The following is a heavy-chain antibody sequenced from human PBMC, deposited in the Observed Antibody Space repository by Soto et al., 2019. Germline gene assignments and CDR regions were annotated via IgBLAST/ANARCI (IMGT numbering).Heavy chain of an antibody. CDR3: ARVKLGSYDWFDP. J-gene: IGHJ5*02. Sequence: EVQLVESGGGLVPPGGSLRLSCAASGFIFSSYWMHWVRQAPGKGLAWVSRINPDGSRTTYADSVTGRFTISRDNAKNTVFLQMNSLRAADTGVYYCARVKLGSYDWFDPWGQGILVTVSS. D-gene: IGHD3-16*01. CDR1: GFIFSSYW. V-gene: IGHV3-74*01. CDR2: INPDGSRT.